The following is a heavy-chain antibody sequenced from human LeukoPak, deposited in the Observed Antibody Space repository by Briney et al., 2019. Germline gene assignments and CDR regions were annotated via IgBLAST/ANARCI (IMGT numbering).Heavy chain of an antibody. D-gene: IGHD3-10*01. Sequence: ASVKVSCKTSGYTFTSYYMHWVRQDPGQGLEWMGIINPSGGSTSYAQKFQGRVTMTRDTSTSTVYMELSSLRSEDTAVYYCARDGLNYYGSGCNIDYWGQGTLVTVSS. CDR1: GYTFTSYY. V-gene: IGHV1-46*01. J-gene: IGHJ4*02. CDR2: INPSGGST. CDR3: ARDGLNYYGSGCNIDY.